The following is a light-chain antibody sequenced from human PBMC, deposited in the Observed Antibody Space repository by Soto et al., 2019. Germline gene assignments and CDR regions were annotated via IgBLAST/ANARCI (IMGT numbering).Light chain of an antibody. V-gene: IGLV4-69*01. CDR3: AAWDDSLNAVV. CDR1: SGHSSYA. CDR2: LNNDGSH. J-gene: IGLJ2*01. Sequence: QPVLTQSPSASASLGASVKLTCTLSSGHSSYAIAWHQKQPGKGPRYLMDLNNDGSHTKGDGIPDRFSGSSSGADRFLIISSLQSEDEADYYCAAWDDSLNAVVFGGGTKLTVL.